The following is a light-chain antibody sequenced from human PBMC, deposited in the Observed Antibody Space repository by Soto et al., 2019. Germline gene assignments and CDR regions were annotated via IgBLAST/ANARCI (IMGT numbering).Light chain of an antibody. V-gene: IGKV1-9*01. CDR3: QQPNSYPQT. J-gene: IGKJ4*01. CDR1: QGISSY. Sequence: DIQLTQSPSFLSASVGDRVTITCRASQGISSYLAWYQQKPGKAPKLLIYAASTLQSGVPSRFSGSGSGTEFTLTISSLQPEDFATYYCQQPNSYPQTFGGGTKVEIK. CDR2: AAS.